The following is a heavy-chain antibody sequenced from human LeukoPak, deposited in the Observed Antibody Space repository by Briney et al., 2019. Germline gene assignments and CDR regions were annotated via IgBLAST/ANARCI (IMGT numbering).Heavy chain of an antibody. J-gene: IGHJ3*02. D-gene: IGHD4-17*01. CDR1: VECITGFF. CDR3: ARADYGDHGTTFDI. CDR2: ISYSGNT. Sequence: PSETLSLTCTLSVECITGFFWTWIPEPPGKGLDWIAYISYSGNTKYNPSLKSRVTISIDTSNNQFSLKLTRLTIAVTSMCYCARADYGDHGTTFDIWGQGTMVTVSS. V-gene: IGHV4-59*01.